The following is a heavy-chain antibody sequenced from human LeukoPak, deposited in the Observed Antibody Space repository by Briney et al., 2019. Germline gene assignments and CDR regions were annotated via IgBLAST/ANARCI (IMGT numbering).Heavy chain of an antibody. CDR3: TRWGLAYTIDY. CDR2: INPGGSAK. CDR1: GFTFSTHW. D-gene: IGHD2-21*01. Sequence: GGSLRLSSAASGFTFSTHWMAWLRQAPGKGLEWVANINPGGSAKYYVDSVKGRFTISRDDAKTSLYLQMDSLRAEDTAVYSCTRWGLAYTIDYSGQGTLVTVSS. V-gene: IGHV3-7*01. J-gene: IGHJ4*02.